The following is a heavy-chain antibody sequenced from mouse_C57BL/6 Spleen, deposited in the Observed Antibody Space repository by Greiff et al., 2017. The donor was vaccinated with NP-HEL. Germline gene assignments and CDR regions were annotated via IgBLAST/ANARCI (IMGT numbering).Heavy chain of an antibody. CDR3: ARSEDGYYYYYAMDY. CDR1: GYTFTDYY. Sequence: VQLQQSGAELVRPGASVKLSCKASGYTFTDYYINWVKQRPGQGLEWIARIYPGSGNTYYNEKFKGKATLTAEKSSSTAYMQLSSLTSEDSAVNFCARSEDGYYYYYAMDYWGQGTSVTVSS. J-gene: IGHJ4*01. CDR2: IYPGSGNT. D-gene: IGHD2-3*01. V-gene: IGHV1-76*01.